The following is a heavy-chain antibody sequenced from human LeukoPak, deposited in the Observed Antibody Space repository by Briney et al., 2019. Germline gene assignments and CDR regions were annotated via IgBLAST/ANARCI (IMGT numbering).Heavy chain of an antibody. D-gene: IGHD2-15*01. Sequence: PWGSLRLSCAASGFTVSSNYMSWVRQAPGKGLEWVSVIYSGGSTYYADSVKGRFTISRDNSKNTLYPQMNSLRAEDTAVYYCARDSKGYCSGGSCPEYFQHWGQGTLVTVSS. CDR3: ARDSKGYCSGGSCPEYFQH. V-gene: IGHV3-53*01. J-gene: IGHJ1*01. CDR2: IYSGGST. CDR1: GFTVSSNY.